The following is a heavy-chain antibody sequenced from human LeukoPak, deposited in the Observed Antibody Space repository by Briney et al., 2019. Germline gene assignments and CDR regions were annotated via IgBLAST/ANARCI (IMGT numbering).Heavy chain of an antibody. CDR1: GYTFTSYG. CDR2: ISAYNGNT. J-gene: IGHJ6*03. D-gene: IGHD3-16*02. V-gene: IGHV1-18*01. CDR3: ARVMITFGGVIVKDYYYYYMDV. Sequence: ASVKVSCKASGYTFTSYGISWVRQAPGQGLEWMGWISAYNGNTNYAQKLQGRVTMTTDTSTSTAYMELRSLRSDDTAVYYCARVMITFGGVIVKDYYYYYMDVWGKGTTVTVSS.